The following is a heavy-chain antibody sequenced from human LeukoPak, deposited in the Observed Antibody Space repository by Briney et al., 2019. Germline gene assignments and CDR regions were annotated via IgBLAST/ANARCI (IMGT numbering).Heavy chain of an antibody. D-gene: IGHD3-22*01. CDR1: GITFSSYW. CDR2: IKQDGSEK. J-gene: IGHJ4*02. V-gene: IGHV3-7*01. Sequence: GGSLRLSCAASGITFSSYWMSWVRQAPGKGLEWVANIKQDGSEKNYVDSVKGRFTISRDNAKSSLWLLMNSLRVEDTAVYYCATSSLGYCDRSGYYYLDYWGQGTLVTVSS. CDR3: ATSSLGYCDRSGYYYLDY.